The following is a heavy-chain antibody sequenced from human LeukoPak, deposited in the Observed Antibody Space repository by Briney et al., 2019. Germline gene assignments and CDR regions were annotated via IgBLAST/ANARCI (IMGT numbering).Heavy chain of an antibody. Sequence: ASVKVSCKASGYTFTNYGISWVRQAPGQGLEWMGWISAYNGNTNYAQKVQGRVTMTTDTSTSTAYMELSSLRSEDTAVYYCARGAYYDFWSGYYTTYYFDYWGQGTLVTVSS. J-gene: IGHJ4*02. CDR3: ARGAYYDFWSGYYTTYYFDY. CDR1: GYTFTNYG. D-gene: IGHD3-3*01. V-gene: IGHV1-18*01. CDR2: ISAYNGNT.